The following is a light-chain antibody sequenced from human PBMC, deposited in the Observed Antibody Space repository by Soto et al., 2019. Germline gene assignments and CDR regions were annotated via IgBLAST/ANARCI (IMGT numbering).Light chain of an antibody. CDR3: QQYNNWPPPLT. J-gene: IGKJ4*01. V-gene: IGKV3-15*01. CDR1: QSVSSN. Sequence: EIVMTQSPATLSVSPGERATLSCRASQSVSSNLAWYQQKPGQAPRLLIYGASTRATGIPARFSGSGSGTEFTLTISILQSEDFAFYYCQQYNNWPPPLTFGGGTKVEIK. CDR2: GAS.